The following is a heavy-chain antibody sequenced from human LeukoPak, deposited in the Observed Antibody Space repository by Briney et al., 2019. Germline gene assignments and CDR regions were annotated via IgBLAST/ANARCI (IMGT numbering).Heavy chain of an antibody. CDR3: ARAYSGYDFFDY. Sequence: SETLSLTCAVSGGSISSNNWWTWVRQPPGKGLEWIGKIYHSGSTSYNPSLRSRVTTSVDKSNNQFSLRLSSVAAADTAVYYCARAYSGYDFFDYWGQGTLVTVSS. CDR2: IYHSGST. J-gene: IGHJ4*02. CDR1: GGSISSNNW. D-gene: IGHD5-12*01. V-gene: IGHV4-4*02.